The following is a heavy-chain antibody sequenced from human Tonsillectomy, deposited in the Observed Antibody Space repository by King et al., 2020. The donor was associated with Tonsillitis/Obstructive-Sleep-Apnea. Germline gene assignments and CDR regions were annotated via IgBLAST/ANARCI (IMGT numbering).Heavy chain of an antibody. V-gene: IGHV1-18*01. CDR2: IGAYDGNT. J-gene: IGHJ6*03. Sequence: VQLVESGAEVKKPGASVKVSCKASGYTFTSYGISWVRQAPGQGLEWMGWIGAYDGNTNNTQKLQGRVTMTTDTSTRTAYMERRSLRSDDTAVYYGARAMYYDFWSGYFMDVWGKGTTVTVSS. D-gene: IGHD3-3*01. CDR1: GYTFTSYG. CDR3: ARAMYYDFWSGYFMDV.